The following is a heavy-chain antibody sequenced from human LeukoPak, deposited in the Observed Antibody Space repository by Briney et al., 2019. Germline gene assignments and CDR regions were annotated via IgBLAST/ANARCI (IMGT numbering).Heavy chain of an antibody. V-gene: IGHV3-7*04. J-gene: IGHJ5*02. Sequence: GGSLRLSCAASGFTFSSYAMHWVRQAPGKGLEWVASINQDGGEIHYVDSVKGRFTISRDNAKNSLYLQMNSLTAEDTAVHYCVRAHHPGGWFDPWGQGTLVTVSS. CDR1: GFTFSSYA. D-gene: IGHD3-10*01. CDR2: INQDGGEI. CDR3: VRAHHPGGWFDP.